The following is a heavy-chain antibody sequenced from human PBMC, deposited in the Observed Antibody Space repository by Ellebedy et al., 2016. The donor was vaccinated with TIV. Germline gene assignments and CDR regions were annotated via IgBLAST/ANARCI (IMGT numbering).Heavy chain of an antibody. V-gene: IGHV4-30-4*01. J-gene: IGHJ3*02. CDR1: GGSISSGDYY. D-gene: IGHD1-1*01. CDR3: ARMTRHYHGKNPSFPFDI. CDR2: IYYNGVT. Sequence: MPSETLSLTCTVSGGSISSGDYYWRWILPPPGKGLAWIGYIYYNGVTYYNPSLKSRFTVSVDTSKNQFSLKLKLVTAADSAVYYCARMTRHYHGKNPSFPFDIWGQGTMVTVSS.